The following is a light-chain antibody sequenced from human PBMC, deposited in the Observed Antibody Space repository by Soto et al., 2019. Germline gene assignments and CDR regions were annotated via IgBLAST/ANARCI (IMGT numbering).Light chain of an antibody. CDR2: WAS. J-gene: IGKJ1*01. Sequence: DIVMTQSPDSLAVSLGERATINCKSSQSVLYSSNNKNYLAWYQQKPGQPPQLLIYWASTRESGVPDRFSGSGSGTDFTLTITSLQAEDVAIYYCHHYYDNPRTFGQGTKVEI. V-gene: IGKV4-1*01. CDR3: HHYYDNPRT. CDR1: QSVLYSSNNKNY.